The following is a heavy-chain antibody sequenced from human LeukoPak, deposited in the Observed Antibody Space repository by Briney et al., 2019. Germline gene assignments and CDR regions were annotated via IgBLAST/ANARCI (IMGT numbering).Heavy chain of an antibody. CDR1: GGSISSYY. V-gene: IGHV4-59*01. D-gene: IGHD6-19*01. Sequence: PSETLSLTCTVSGGSISSYYWTWIRQPPGKGLEWIGYMFYSRSSNYNPSLRSRVTISVDTSKNQISLKLSSVTAADTAVYYCARFNRNSSGWIDYWGQGTLVTVSP. CDR2: MFYSRSS. J-gene: IGHJ4*02. CDR3: ARFNRNSSGWIDY.